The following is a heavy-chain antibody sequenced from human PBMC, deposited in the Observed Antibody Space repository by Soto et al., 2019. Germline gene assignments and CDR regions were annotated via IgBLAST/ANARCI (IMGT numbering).Heavy chain of an antibody. CDR3: ARDPTP. CDR1: GGSISSGGYH. V-gene: IGHV4-31*03. CDR2: IYYSGNT. Sequence: QVQLQESVPGLVKPSQTLSLTCTVSGGSISSGGYHWSWVRQHPGKGLEWIGYIYYSGNTYYNPSLKSRVTISVDTSKNQFSLKLSSVTAADTAVYYCARDPTPWGQGTLVTVSS. J-gene: IGHJ5*02.